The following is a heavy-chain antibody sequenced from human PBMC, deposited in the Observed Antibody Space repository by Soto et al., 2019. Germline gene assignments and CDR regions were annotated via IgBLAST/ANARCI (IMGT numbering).Heavy chain of an antibody. D-gene: IGHD3-16*01. CDR1: GGSISSGDYY. CDR3: ARDLGITERTFDI. Sequence: QVQLQESGPGLVKPSQTLSLTCTVSGGSISSGDYYWSWIRQPPGKGLEWIGYIYYSGSTYYNPSLQSRVTISVDTSKNQFSLKLSSVTAADTAVYYCARDLGITERTFDIWGQGTMVTVSS. CDR2: IYYSGST. V-gene: IGHV4-30-4*01. J-gene: IGHJ3*02.